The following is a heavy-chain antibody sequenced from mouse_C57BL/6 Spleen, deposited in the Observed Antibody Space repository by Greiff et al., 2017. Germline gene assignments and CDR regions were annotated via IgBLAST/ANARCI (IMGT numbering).Heavy chain of an antibody. D-gene: IGHD3-2*02. J-gene: IGHJ4*01. CDR2: IYPGSGST. CDR1: GYTFTSYW. CDR3: ARSSSGRGYYAMDY. Sequence: QVQLQQPGAELVKPGASVTMSCKASGYTFTSYWITWVKQRPGQGLEWIGDIYPGSGSTNYNEKFKSKATLTVDTSSSTAYMQLRSLTSEDSAVYYCARSSSGRGYYAMDYWGQGTSVTVSS. V-gene: IGHV1-55*01.